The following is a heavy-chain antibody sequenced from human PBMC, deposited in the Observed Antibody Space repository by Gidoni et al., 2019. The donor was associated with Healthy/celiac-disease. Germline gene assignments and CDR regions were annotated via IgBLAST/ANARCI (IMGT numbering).Heavy chain of an antibody. Sequence: EVQLLESGGGLVQPGRSLRLSCAASGFTFGDYAMHWVRQAPGKGLEWVSGISWNSGSIGYADSVKGRFTISRDNAKNSLYLQMNSLRAEDTALYYCAKAYMDTPDYGDYLDYWGQGTLVTVSS. CDR3: AKAYMDTPDYGDYLDY. J-gene: IGHJ4*02. V-gene: IGHV3-9*01. CDR1: GFTFGDYA. D-gene: IGHD4-17*01. CDR2: ISWNSGSI.